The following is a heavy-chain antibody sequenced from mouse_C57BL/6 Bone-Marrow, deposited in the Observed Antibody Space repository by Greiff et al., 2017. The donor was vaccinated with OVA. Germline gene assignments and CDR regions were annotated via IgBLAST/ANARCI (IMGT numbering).Heavy chain of an antibody. J-gene: IGHJ2*01. V-gene: IGHV1-66*01. D-gene: IGHD1-1*01. Sequence: QVQLQQSGPELVKPGASVKISCKASGYSFTSYYIHWVKQRPGQGLEWIGWIYPGSGNTKYNEKFKGKATLTSDTSYSTAYMQLSSLTSEDSAVHYCARCYYGSSFDYWGQGTTLTVSS. CDR2: IYPGSGNT. CDR1: GYSFTSYY. CDR3: ARCYYGSSFDY.